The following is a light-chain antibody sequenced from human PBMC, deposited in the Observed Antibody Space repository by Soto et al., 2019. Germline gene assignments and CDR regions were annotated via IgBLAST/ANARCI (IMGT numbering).Light chain of an antibody. V-gene: IGLV2-8*01. Sequence: QSALTQPPSASGSPGQSVTISCTGSSSDVGGYKYVSWYQQHPGKAPKLLIYEVNKRPSGVPDRFSGSKSGNTASLTVSGLQAEDEADYYCSSYAGRNNFGVFGGGTKVTVL. J-gene: IGLJ2*01. CDR1: SSDVGGYKY. CDR2: EVN. CDR3: SSYAGRNNFGV.